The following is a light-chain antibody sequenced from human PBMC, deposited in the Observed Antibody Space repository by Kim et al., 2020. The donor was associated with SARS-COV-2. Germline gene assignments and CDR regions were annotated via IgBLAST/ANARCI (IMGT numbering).Light chain of an antibody. CDR1: SSDVGGYKY. V-gene: IGLV2-14*04. CDR2: DDS. Sequence: QSITISGTGSSSDVGGYKYISWYQQHPSKAPKNMIYDDSKRPSGVSNRFSGSKSGNTASLTISGLQTEDEADYYCSSYTSNNTWVFGGGTKLTVL. CDR3: SSYTSNNTWV. J-gene: IGLJ3*02.